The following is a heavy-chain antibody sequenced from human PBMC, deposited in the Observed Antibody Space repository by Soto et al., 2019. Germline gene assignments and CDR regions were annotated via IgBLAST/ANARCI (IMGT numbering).Heavy chain of an antibody. CDR2: IYYSGST. D-gene: IGHD4-17*01. CDR1: GGSVSSGSYY. V-gene: IGHV4-61*01. J-gene: IGHJ4*02. CDR3: GRASSGDYVFDY. Sequence: SETLSLTCTVSGGSVSSGSYYWSWIRQPPGKGLEWIGYIYYSGSTNYNPSLKSRVTISVDTSKNQFSLKLSSVTAADTAVYYCGRASSGDYVFDYWGQGTLVTVSS.